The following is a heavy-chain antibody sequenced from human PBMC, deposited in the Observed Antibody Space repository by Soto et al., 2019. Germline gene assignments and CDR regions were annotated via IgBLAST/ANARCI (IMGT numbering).Heavy chain of an antibody. J-gene: IGHJ4*02. CDR3: LRHQLLIGPAQFDI. D-gene: IGHD3-9*01. CDR1: GDFIKRSDSY. Sequence: PSEALAPTCSVSGDFIKRSDSYWAWVRQSPGKGLEWIESIYYSGTTYYNPSLKSRVSISMDTSASHFSLKLTSATASDTAIYFCLRHQLLIGPAQFDIWGQGTLVTVSS. CDR2: IYYSGTT. V-gene: IGHV4-39*01.